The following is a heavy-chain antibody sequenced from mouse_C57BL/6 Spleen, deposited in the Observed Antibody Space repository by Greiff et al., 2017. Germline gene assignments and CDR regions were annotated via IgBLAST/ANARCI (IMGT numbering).Heavy chain of an antibody. CDR2: ISSGGSYT. V-gene: IGHV5-6*01. CDR1: GFTFSSYG. D-gene: IGHD2-4*01. Sequence: EVQRVESGGDLVKPGGSLKLSCAASGFTFSSYGMSWVRQTPDKRLEWVATISSGGSYTYYPDSVKGRFTISRDNAKNTLYLQMSSLKSEDTAMYYCARHDYDRSMAMDYWGQGTSVTVSS. CDR3: ARHDYDRSMAMDY. J-gene: IGHJ4*01.